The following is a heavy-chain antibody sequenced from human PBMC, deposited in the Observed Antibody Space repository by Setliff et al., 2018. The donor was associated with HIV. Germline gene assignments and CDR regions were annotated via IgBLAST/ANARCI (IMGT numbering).Heavy chain of an antibody. CDR3: ARIVRWELVATSTFFYYYMDV. CDR2: INHSGST. Sequence: SETLSLTCAVYGGSFSGYYWSWIRQSPGKGLEWIGEINHSGSTKYNPSLKSRVTISVDTSKNQFSLKLSSVTAADTAVYYCARIVRWELVATSTFFYYYMDVWGKGTTVTVSS. J-gene: IGHJ6*03. V-gene: IGHV4-34*01. D-gene: IGHD1-26*01. CDR1: GGSFSGYY.